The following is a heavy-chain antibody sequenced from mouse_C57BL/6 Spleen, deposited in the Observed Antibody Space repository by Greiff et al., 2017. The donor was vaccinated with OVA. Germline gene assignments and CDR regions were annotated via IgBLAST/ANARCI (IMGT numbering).Heavy chain of an antibody. Sequence: EVQRVESGGGLVKPGGSLKLSCAASGFTFSDYGMHWVRQAPEKGLEWVAYISSGSSTIYYADTVKGRFTISRDNAKNTLFLQMTSLRSEDTAMYYCARDIYYDYDGYAMDYWGQGTSVTVSS. J-gene: IGHJ4*01. CDR2: ISSGSSTI. V-gene: IGHV5-17*01. CDR3: ARDIYYDYDGYAMDY. D-gene: IGHD2-4*01. CDR1: GFTFSDYG.